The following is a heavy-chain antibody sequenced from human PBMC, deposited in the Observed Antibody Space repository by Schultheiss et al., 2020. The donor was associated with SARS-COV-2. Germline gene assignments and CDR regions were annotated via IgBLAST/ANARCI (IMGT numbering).Heavy chain of an antibody. J-gene: IGHJ6*01. V-gene: IGHV3-48*01. Sequence: GGSLRLSCAASGFTFSSYAMNWLRQAPGKGLEWVSYISSGSATIYYADSVKGRFTISRDNSKDTLFLQMNSLRPHDTAVYYCARDNPYGSGSPGFYFYGAEVWGQGTTVTVSS. D-gene: IGHD3-10*01. CDR2: ISSGSATI. CDR1: GFTFSSYA. CDR3: ARDNPYGSGSPGFYFYGAEV.